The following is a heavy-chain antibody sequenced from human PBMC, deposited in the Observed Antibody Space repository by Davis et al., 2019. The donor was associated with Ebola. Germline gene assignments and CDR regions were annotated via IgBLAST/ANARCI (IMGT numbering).Heavy chain of an antibody. Sequence: GESLKISCKGSGYSFTNYWIAWVRQVPGKGLEWMGIIYPDDSDTRYSPSFQGQVIISVDKSISTAYLQWSSLKASDTAMYFCARVAYYGSGLESWGQGTLVTVSS. D-gene: IGHD3-10*01. CDR1: GYSFTNYW. CDR2: IYPDDSDT. CDR3: ARVAYYGSGLES. J-gene: IGHJ4*02. V-gene: IGHV5-51*01.